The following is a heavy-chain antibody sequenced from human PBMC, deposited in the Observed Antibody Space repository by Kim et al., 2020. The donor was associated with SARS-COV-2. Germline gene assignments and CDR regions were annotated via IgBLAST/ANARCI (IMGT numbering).Heavy chain of an antibody. CDR1: GGSFSGYY. J-gene: IGHJ6*02. Sequence: SETLSLTCAVYGGSFSGYYWSWIRQPPGKGLEWIGEINHSGSTNYNPSLKSRVTISVDTSKNQFSLKLSSVTAADTAVYYCAGYYYDSSGPQVYGMDVWGQGTTVTVSS. CDR3: AGYYYDSSGPQVYGMDV. CDR2: INHSGST. V-gene: IGHV4-34*01. D-gene: IGHD3-22*01.